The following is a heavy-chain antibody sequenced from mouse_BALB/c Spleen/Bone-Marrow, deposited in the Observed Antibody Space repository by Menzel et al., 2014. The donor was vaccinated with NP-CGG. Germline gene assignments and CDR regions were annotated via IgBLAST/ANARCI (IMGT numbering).Heavy chain of an antibody. D-gene: IGHD2-14*01. CDR3: ARVIRYESYFDY. CDR2: IWAGGST. Sequence: VKLVASGPGLVAPSQSLSITCTVSGFSLTSYGVHWVRQPPGKGLEWLGVIWAGGSTNYNSALMSRLSISKDNSKIQVFLKMNSLQTDDTAMYYCARVIRYESYFDYWGQGTTLTVSS. J-gene: IGHJ2*01. CDR1: GFSLTSYG. V-gene: IGHV2-9*02.